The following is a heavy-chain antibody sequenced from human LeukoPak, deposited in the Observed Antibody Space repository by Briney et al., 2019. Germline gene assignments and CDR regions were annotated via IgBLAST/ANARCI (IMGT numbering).Heavy chain of an antibody. CDR1: GFTFSSYA. V-gene: IGHV3-23*01. CDR2: ISGSGGST. J-gene: IGHJ4*02. D-gene: IGHD6-13*01. CDR3: AKDFAPRGAAAGTDY. Sequence: PGGSLRLSCAASGFTFSSYAMSWVRQAPGKGLEWVSAISGSGGSTYYADSVKGRFTISRDNSKNTLYLQMNSLRAEDTAVYYCAKDFAPRGAAAGTDYWGQGTLVTVSS.